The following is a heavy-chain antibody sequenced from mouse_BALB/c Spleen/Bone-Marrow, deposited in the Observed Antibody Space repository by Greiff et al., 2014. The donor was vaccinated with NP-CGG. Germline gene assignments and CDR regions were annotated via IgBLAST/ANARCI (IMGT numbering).Heavy chain of an antibody. D-gene: IGHD1-1*01. J-gene: IGHJ2*01. V-gene: IGHV1-18*01. Sequence: EVKLMESGPELVKPGASMKISCKASGYSFTGYTMNWVKQSHGKNLEWIGLINPYNGGTSYNQKFKGKATLTVDKSSSTAYMEXXXXXSEDSAVYYCARLLRSPFDYWGQGTTLTVSS. CDR1: GYSFTGYT. CDR3: ARLLRSPFDY. CDR2: INPYNGGT.